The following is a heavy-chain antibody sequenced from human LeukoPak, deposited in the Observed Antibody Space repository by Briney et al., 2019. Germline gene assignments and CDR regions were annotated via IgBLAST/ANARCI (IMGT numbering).Heavy chain of an antibody. V-gene: IGHV1-2*02. D-gene: IGHD3-10*01. CDR1: GYTFTGYY. CDR3: ARDRATYYYGSGSSNMDV. J-gene: IGHJ6*03. Sequence: ASVKVSCKASGYTFTGYYMHWVRQAPGQGLEWMGWINPNSGGTNYAQKFQGRVTMTRDTSSSTAYMELSRLRSDDTAVYYCARDRATYYYGSGSSNMDVWGKGTTVTVSS. CDR2: INPNSGGT.